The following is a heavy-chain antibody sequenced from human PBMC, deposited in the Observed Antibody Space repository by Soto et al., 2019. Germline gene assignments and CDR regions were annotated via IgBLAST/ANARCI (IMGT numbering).Heavy chain of an antibody. CDR1: EGTFNSYA. V-gene: IGHV1-69*01. CDR3: SSGASRWSPYFFDS. D-gene: IGHD6-13*01. J-gene: IGHJ4*02. Sequence: QAQVVQSGAEVRKPGSSVKLSCKASEGTFNSYAIAWVRQAPGQGLEWMGGIIPYYNTLNYAQKFQDRVTITADDSTNTFYMELRSLRSDDTAFYFCSSGASRWSPYFFDSWAQGTLVTVSS. CDR2: IIPYYNTL.